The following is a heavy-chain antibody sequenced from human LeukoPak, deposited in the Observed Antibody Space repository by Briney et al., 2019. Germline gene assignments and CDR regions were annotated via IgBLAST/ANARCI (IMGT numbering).Heavy chain of an antibody. CDR1: GGVFSAYY. CDR2: INHRGST. Sequence: SETLSLTCAADGGVFSAYYWGWIRQAPGKGLDWSGEINHRGSTKYNPSLKSRGTISVDTSKNQCSLELGSVTAADTAVYYCARGRSYYNILTRPFDGFDPWGQGTVVTVCS. J-gene: IGHJ5*02. V-gene: IGHV4-34*01. D-gene: IGHD3-9*01. CDR3: ARGRSYYNILTRPFDGFDP.